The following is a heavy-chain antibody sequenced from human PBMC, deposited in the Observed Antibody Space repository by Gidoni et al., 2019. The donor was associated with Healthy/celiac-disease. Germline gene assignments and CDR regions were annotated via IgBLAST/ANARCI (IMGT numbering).Heavy chain of an antibody. J-gene: IGHJ6*02. CDR1: GGSISSYY. D-gene: IGHD4-17*01. CDR2: IYYSGST. CDR3: ASNTVTTNYYYYGMDV. V-gene: IGHV4-59*01. Sequence: QVQLQESGPGLVKPSETLSLTCTVSGGSISSYYWSWIRQPPGKGLEWIGYIYYSGSTNYNPSLKSRVTISVDTSKNQFSLKLSSVTAADTAVYYCASNTVTTNYYYYGMDVWGQGTTVTVSS.